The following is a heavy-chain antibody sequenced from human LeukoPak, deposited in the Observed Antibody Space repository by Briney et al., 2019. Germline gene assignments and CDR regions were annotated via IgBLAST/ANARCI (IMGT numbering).Heavy chain of an antibody. CDR3: AREDCSSTSCYFKFDY. CDR2: ISYDGGDK. Sequence: GRSLRLSCAASGFTFRSYTMQWVRQAPGKGLEWVAVISYDGGDKYYADSVKGRFTISRDNSKNTLYLQMNSLRAEDTAVYYCAREDCSSTSCYFKFDYWGQGTLVTVSS. CDR1: GFTFRSYT. D-gene: IGHD2-2*01. V-gene: IGHV3-30*04. J-gene: IGHJ4*02.